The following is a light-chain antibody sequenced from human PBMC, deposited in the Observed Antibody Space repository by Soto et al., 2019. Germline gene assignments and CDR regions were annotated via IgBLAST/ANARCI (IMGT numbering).Light chain of an antibody. CDR3: QQSYSTPIT. CDR1: QSISSY. J-gene: IGKJ5*01. V-gene: IGKV1-39*01. CDR2: AAS. Sequence: DIQMTQSPSSLSASVGDRVTIACQAGQSISSYLNWYQQKPGKAPKLLIYAASSLQSGVPSRFSGSGSGTDFTLTISSLQPEDFATYYCQQSYSTPITFGQGTRLEIK.